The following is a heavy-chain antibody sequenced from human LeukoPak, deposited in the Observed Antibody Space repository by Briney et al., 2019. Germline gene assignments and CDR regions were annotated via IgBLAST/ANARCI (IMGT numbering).Heavy chain of an antibody. CDR3: VRSRYCSGGSCYADY. Sequence: GESLKISCTGSGYSFTTYWIGWVREMPGKGLEWMGIIYPGDSDTRYRPSFQGQVTISADKSLSTAYLQWSSLKASDTALYYCVRSRYCSGGSCYADYWGQGTLVTVSS. J-gene: IGHJ4*02. CDR1: GYSFTTYW. D-gene: IGHD2-15*01. V-gene: IGHV5-51*01. CDR2: IYPGDSDT.